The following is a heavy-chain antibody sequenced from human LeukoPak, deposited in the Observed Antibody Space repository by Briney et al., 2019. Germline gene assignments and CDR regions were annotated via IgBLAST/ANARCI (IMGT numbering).Heavy chain of an antibody. V-gene: IGHV4-4*07. CDR2: IYTSGST. CDR3: ARVTVVVPAAIGAFDI. CDR1: GGSISSYY. J-gene: IGHJ3*02. D-gene: IGHD2-2*01. Sequence: SETLSLTCTVSGGSISSYYWSWIRQPAGKGLEWIGRIYTSGSTNYNPSLKSRVTMSVDTSKNQFSLKLSSVTAADTAVYYCARVTVVVPAAIGAFDIWGQGTMVTVSS.